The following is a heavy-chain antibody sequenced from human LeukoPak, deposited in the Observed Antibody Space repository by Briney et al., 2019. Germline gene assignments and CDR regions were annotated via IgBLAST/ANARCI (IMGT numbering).Heavy chain of an antibody. V-gene: IGHV4-59*01. D-gene: IGHD3-22*01. CDR1: GGSISSYY. Sequence: PSETLSLTCTVSGGSISSYYWSWIRQPPGKGLEWIGYIYYSGSTNYNPSLKSRVTISVDTSKNQFPLKLSSVTAADTAVYYCARDHDSSGYYSDYYFDYWGQGTLVTVSS. J-gene: IGHJ4*02. CDR3: ARDHDSSGYYSDYYFDY. CDR2: IYYSGST.